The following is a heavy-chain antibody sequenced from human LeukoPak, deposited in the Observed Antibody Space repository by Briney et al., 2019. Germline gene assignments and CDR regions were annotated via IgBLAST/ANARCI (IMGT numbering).Heavy chain of an antibody. V-gene: IGHV1-69*01. CDR3: ARGGIAAAGSFDY. Sequence: ASVKVSCKASGGTFSSYAISWVRQAPGQGLEWMGGIIPIFGTANYAQKFQGRVTITADESTSTAYMELSSLRSEDTAVYYCARGGIAAAGSFDYWGQGTLVTVSS. J-gene: IGHJ4*02. D-gene: IGHD6-13*01. CDR1: GGTFSSYA. CDR2: IIPIFGTA.